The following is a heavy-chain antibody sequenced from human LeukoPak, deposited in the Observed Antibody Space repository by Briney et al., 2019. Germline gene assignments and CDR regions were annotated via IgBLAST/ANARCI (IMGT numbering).Heavy chain of an antibody. CDR3: AKDLGRFFDY. CDR2: ISYDGSDK. CDR1: GFTFSGYG. Sequence: GGSLRLSCAASGFTFSGYGMHWVRQAPGKGLEWAAIISYDGSDKYYADSVKGRFTISRDNSKNTLYLQMNSLRTEDTALYYCAKDLGRFFDYWGQGALVTVSS. V-gene: IGHV3-30-3*01. J-gene: IGHJ4*02.